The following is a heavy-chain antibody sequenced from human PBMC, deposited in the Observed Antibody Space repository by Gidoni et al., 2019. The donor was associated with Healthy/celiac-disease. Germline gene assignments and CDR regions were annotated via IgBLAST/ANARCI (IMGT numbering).Heavy chain of an antibody. CDR2: IWYDGSNK. Sequence: QVQLVESGGGVVQPGRSLRLSCAASGVTFSSYGMHWVRQAPGKGLECVAVIWYDGSNKYYADSVKGRFTISRDNSKNTLYLQMNSLRAEDTAVYYCARGESGFEQLVSLDYWGQGTLVTVSS. D-gene: IGHD6-6*01. V-gene: IGHV3-33*01. CDR3: ARGESGFEQLVSLDY. CDR1: GVTFSSYG. J-gene: IGHJ4*02.